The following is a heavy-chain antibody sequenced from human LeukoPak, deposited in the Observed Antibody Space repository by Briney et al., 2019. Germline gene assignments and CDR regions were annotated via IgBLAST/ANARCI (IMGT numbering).Heavy chain of an antibody. D-gene: IGHD3-22*01. CDR1: GFTFSSYA. CDR2: ISYDGSNK. V-gene: IGHV3-30-3*01. J-gene: IGHJ4*02. CDR3: ARDPPYYYDSSGYRLFDY. Sequence: GRSLRLSCAASGFTFSSYAMHWVRQAPGKGLEWVAVISYDGSNKYYADSVKGRFTISRDNSKNTLYLQMNSLRAEDTAVYYCARDPPYYYDSSGYRLFDYWGQGTLVTVSS.